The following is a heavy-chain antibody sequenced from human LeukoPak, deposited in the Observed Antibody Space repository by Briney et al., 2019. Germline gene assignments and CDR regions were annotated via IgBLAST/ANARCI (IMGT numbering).Heavy chain of an antibody. J-gene: IGHJ4*02. CDR1: GYIISDHG. V-gene: IGHV3-23*01. D-gene: IGHD2-8*01. Sequence: GGSQRLSCAASGYIISDHGMTWVRQAPGKGLEWVSTINGPGDNPQYAETVKGRFTISRDNSRNTVFLQMDSLRADDTAIYYCAKVTVCYGCYFDYWGQGILVTVSS. CDR3: AKVTVCYGCYFDY. CDR2: INGPGDNP.